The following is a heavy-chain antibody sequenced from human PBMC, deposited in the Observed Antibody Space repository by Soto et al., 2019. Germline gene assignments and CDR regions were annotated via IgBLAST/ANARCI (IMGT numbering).Heavy chain of an antibody. Sequence: SETLSLTCTVSGGSISSYYWSWIRQPPGKGLEWIGYIYYSGSTNYNPSLKSRVTISVDTSKNQFSLKLSSVTAADTAVYYCARGVNYYGSGISENAFDIWGQGTMVTVSS. CDR1: GGSISSYY. D-gene: IGHD3-10*01. V-gene: IGHV4-59*01. J-gene: IGHJ3*02. CDR2: IYYSGST. CDR3: ARGVNYYGSGISENAFDI.